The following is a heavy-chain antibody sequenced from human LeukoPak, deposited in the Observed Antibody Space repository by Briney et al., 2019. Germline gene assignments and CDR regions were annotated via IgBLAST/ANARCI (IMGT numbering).Heavy chain of an antibody. CDR2: INEDGSTI. CDR3: VKDFVGAEEF. J-gene: IGHJ4*02. CDR1: GFTLGSYW. D-gene: IGHD1-26*01. Sequence: PGGSLRLSCAASGFTLGSYWMHWVRQARGQGLVWVSRINEDGSTINHADSVRGRLTISRDIAKNTLYLQMNSLRPEDTAVYYCVKDFVGAEEFWGQGTLVTVSS. V-gene: IGHV3-74*01.